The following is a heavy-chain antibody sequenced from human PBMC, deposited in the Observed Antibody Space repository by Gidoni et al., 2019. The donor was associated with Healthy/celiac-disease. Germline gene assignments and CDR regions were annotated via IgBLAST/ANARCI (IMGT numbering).Heavy chain of an antibody. J-gene: IGHJ4*02. CDR1: GYTFTSYY. D-gene: IGHD3-16*01. CDR2: INPSGGST. V-gene: IGHV1-46*01. Sequence: QVQLVQSGAEVKKPGASVKASCKASGYTFTSYYMHWVRQAPGKGLECMGIINPSGGSTRYAQKFQGRVTMTRDTSTRTVYMELSSLRSEDTAVYYCELGYYWGQGTLVTVSS. CDR3: ELGYY.